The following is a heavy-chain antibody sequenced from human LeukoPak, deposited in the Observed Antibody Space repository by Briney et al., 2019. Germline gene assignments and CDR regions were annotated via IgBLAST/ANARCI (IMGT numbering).Heavy chain of an antibody. Sequence: GGSLRLSCAASGFTFSDYYMSWIRQAPGKGLEWVSYISSSGSTIYYADSVKGRFTISRDNAKNSLYLQMNSLRAEDTAVYYCARGYYGSGSYIPYYYYYYMDVWGKGTTVTISS. CDR3: ARGYYGSGSYIPYYYYYYMDV. J-gene: IGHJ6*03. D-gene: IGHD3-10*01. V-gene: IGHV3-11*01. CDR1: GFTFSDYY. CDR2: ISSSGSTI.